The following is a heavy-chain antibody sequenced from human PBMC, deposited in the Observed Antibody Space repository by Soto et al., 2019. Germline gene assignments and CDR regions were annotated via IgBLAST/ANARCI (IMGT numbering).Heavy chain of an antibody. CDR3: ARQPGITIFGVVIIDRFDP. V-gene: IGHV4-4*07. J-gene: IGHJ5*02. D-gene: IGHD3-3*01. CDR2: IYTSGST. CDR1: GASISSSD. Sequence: SETRSPTWTVPGASISSSDWSWIRQPAGKGLGWIGRIYTSGSTNYNPTPKTRATMSVDTSKNQISLKLSYVTAADTAVYYCARQPGITIFGVVIIDRFDPWGQGTLVTVSS.